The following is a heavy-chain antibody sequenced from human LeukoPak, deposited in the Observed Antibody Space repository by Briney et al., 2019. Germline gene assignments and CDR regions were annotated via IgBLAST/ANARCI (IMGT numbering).Heavy chain of an antibody. CDR3: ARDYRASGYYQYGY. J-gene: IGHJ4*02. CDR2: ISAYNGNT. V-gene: IGHV1-18*04. Sequence: ASVKVSCKASGYTFTGYYMHWVRQAPGQGLEWMGWISAYNGNTNYAQKLQGRVTMTTDTSTSTAYMELRSLRSDDTAVYYCARDYRASGYYQYGYWGQRTLVTVSS. CDR1: GYTFTGYY. D-gene: IGHD3-22*01.